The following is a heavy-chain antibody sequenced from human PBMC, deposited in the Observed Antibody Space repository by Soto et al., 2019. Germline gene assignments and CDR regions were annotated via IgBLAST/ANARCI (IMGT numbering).Heavy chain of an antibody. Sequence: SVKVSCKASGGTFSSYAISWVRQAPGQGLEWMGGIIPIFGTANYAQKFQGRVTITADESTSTAYMELSSLRSEDTAVYYCARDVGYCSSSTCLIDHWGQGTLVTVSS. CDR3: ARDVGYCSSSTCLIDH. V-gene: IGHV1-69*13. CDR2: IIPIFGTA. D-gene: IGHD2-2*01. CDR1: GGTFSSYA. J-gene: IGHJ4*02.